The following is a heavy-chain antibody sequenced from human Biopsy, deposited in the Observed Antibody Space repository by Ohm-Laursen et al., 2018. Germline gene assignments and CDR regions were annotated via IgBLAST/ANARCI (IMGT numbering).Heavy chain of an antibody. CDR3: ARDSGILNYGNFKYYHYYGMDV. J-gene: IGHJ6*02. CDR1: GGSISSDY. D-gene: IGHD4-11*01. Sequence: PSETLSLTCTVSGGSISSDYWSWIRQTPGKGLEWIGYIYYSVMTNYNPSLQSRVSISVDTSRNQVSLTLRSVTAADTAVYYCARDSGILNYGNFKYYHYYGMDVWGQGTKVTVSS. CDR2: IYYSVMT. V-gene: IGHV4-59*01.